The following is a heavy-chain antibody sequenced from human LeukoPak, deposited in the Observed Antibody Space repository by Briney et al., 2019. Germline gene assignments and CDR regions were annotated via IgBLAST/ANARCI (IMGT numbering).Heavy chain of an antibody. Sequence: GSLRLSCAASGLTFSNYWMDWVRQPPGKGLEWIGEINHSGSTNYNPSLKSRVTISVDTSKNQFSLKLSSMTAADTAVYYCARGGRGGWSQDFDYWGQGTLVTVSS. J-gene: IGHJ4*02. CDR3: ARGGRGGWSQDFDY. CDR1: GLTFSNYW. D-gene: IGHD6-19*01. CDR2: INHSGST. V-gene: IGHV4-34*01.